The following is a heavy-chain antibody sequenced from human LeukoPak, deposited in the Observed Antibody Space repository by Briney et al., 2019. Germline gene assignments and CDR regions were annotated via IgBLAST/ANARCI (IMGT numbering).Heavy chain of an antibody. J-gene: IGHJ4*01. CDR2: ISGSGGST. Sequence: TGGSLRLSCAASGFTFSSYAMSWVRQAPGKGLEWVSAISGSGGSTYYADSVKGRFTISRDNYKNTLYLQMNSLRAEDTAVYYCAKALLPYSTNGFEYWGQGTLVTVSS. D-gene: IGHD6-13*01. V-gene: IGHV3-23*01. CDR1: GFTFSSYA. CDR3: AKALLPYSTNGFEY.